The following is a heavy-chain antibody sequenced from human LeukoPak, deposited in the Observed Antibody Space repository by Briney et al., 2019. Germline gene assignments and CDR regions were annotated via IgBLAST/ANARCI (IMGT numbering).Heavy chain of an antibody. V-gene: IGHV4-61*02. CDR1: GGSISSGSYY. CDR2: IYTSGST. CDR3: AREWMAGPVLDY. D-gene: IGHD6-19*01. J-gene: IGHJ4*02. Sequence: PSETLSLTCTVSGGSISSGSYYWSWIRQPAGKGLEWIGRIYTSGSTNYNPSLKSRVTISVDTSKNQFSLKLSSVTAADTAVYYCAREWMAGPVLDYWGQGTLVTVSS.